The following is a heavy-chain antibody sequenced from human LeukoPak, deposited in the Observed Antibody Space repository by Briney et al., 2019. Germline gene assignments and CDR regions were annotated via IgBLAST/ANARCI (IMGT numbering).Heavy chain of an antibody. CDR3: ARHRYSGSFSFDY. CDR2: IYYSGST. V-gene: IGHV4-59*08. J-gene: IGHJ4*02. D-gene: IGHD1-26*01. Sequence: PSETLSLTCTVSGGSISNYYWSWVRQPPGKGLEWIGYIYYSGSTNYNPSLRSLVTISVDTSKSQFSLNLRFVTAADTAVYYCARHRYSGSFSFDYWGQGTLVTVSS. CDR1: GGSISNYY.